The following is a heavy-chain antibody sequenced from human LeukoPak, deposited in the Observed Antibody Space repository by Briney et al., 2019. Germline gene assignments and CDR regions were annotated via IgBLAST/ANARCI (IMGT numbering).Heavy chain of an antibody. CDR3: AKTTAGYSSGQYPACPIDY. CDR2: IVGSGGIT. Sequence: GGSLRLSCEASGFTFGSYAMYWVRQAPGKGLEWVSGIVGSGGITQYADSVKGRFTISRDNSKNTVFLQLNSLRVEDTALYYCAKTTAGYSSGQYPACPIDYWGPGTQVTVSS. J-gene: IGHJ4*02. V-gene: IGHV3-23*01. CDR1: GFTFGSYA. D-gene: IGHD6-19*01.